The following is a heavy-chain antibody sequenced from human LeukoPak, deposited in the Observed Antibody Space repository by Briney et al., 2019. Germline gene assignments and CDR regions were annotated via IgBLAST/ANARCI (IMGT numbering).Heavy chain of an antibody. D-gene: IGHD1-26*01. CDR2: INHSGST. J-gene: IGHJ4*02. CDR3: ARKRVGAPYYFDY. Sequence: ASETLSLTCAVYGGSLSGYYWSWIRQPPGKGLEWIGEINHSGSTNFKSSLKSRVTVSVDTSKNQFSLKVTSVTAADTAVYYCARKRVGAPYYFDYWGQGTLVTVSS. V-gene: IGHV4-34*01. CDR1: GGSLSGYY.